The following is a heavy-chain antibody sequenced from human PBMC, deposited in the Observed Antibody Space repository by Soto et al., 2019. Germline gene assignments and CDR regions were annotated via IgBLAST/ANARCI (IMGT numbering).Heavy chain of an antibody. Sequence: GGSLRLSCTASGFTFSSYAMSWVRQAPGKGLEWVSAISGSGGSTYDADSVKGRFTISRDNSKNTLYLHMNSLRAEDTAVYYCAKTGGYSGYDSLGRDYWGQGTLVTVSS. J-gene: IGHJ4*02. D-gene: IGHD5-12*01. CDR3: AKTGGYSGYDSLGRDY. CDR1: GFTFSSYA. V-gene: IGHV3-23*01. CDR2: ISGSGGST.